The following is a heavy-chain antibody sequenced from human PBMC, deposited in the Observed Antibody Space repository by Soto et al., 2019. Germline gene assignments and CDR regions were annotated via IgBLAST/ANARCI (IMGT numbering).Heavy chain of an antibody. CDR1: GGTFSSDA. CDR3: ARRSVGSSYCYSGMDV. D-gene: IGHD2-15*01. Sequence: QGQLVQYGAEVKKPGSSVKVSCKASGGTFSSDALNWVRHAPGQGLEWMGGIIPIFGTANYAQKFQGRVTIAADESTSTAYMELGRLRSEDKAVYYCARRSVGSSYCYSGMDVWGQGTTVTVSS. CDR2: IIPIFGTA. V-gene: IGHV1-69*12. J-gene: IGHJ6*02.